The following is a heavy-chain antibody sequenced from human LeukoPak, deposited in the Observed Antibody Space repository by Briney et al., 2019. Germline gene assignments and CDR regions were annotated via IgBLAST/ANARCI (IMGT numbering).Heavy chain of an antibody. CDR1: GFTFSSYS. CDR2: ISSSSNYI. V-gene: IGHV3-21*01. Sequence: GGSLRLSCAASGFTFSSYSMNWVRQAPGKGLEWVSSISSSSNYIYYADSVKGRFTISRDNAKNSLYLQMSSLRAEDTAVYYCARLDSDDFWSGYQHPYYFDYWGQGTLVTVSS. J-gene: IGHJ4*02. CDR3: ARLDSDDFWSGYQHPYYFDY. D-gene: IGHD3-3*01.